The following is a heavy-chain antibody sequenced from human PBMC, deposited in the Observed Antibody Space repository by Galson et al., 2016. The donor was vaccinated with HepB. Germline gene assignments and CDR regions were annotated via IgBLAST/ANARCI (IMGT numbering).Heavy chain of an antibody. CDR3: AALDLGDY. CDR1: GYIFTNYA. D-gene: IGHD3-9*01. J-gene: IGHJ4*02. Sequence: SVKVSCKASGYIFTNYAMHWVRQAPGQRLELMGWISTGNENTKYSQNFQGRAAFTRDTSASTAYMELTSLRSEDTAVYYCAALDLGDYWGQGTLVTVSS. CDR2: ISTGNENT. V-gene: IGHV1-3*04.